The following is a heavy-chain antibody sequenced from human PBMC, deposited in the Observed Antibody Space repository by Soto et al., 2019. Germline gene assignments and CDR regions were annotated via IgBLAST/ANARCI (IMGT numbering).Heavy chain of an antibody. CDR1: GFTFSTYS. CDR3: ARSGYFDY. J-gene: IGHJ4*02. CDR2: ISSTGTTI. V-gene: IGHV3-48*01. D-gene: IGHD2-8*02. Sequence: VQVVESGGGLVQPGGSLRLSCAASGFTFSTYSMNWVRQAPGKGLEWVSYISSTGTTIYYPDSVKGRFTISRDTAKKSLYLQMNSLRAEDTAVYYCARSGYFDYWGQGTLVTVSS.